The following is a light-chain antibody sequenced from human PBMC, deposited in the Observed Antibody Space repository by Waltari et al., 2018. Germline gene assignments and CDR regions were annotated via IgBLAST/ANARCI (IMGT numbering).Light chain of an antibody. Sequence: IQMTQSPSSLPASVGDRVTITCRASQSISSSLNWYQQIPGKAPKLLIYVASTLRSWVPSRFSGSGSGTDFSLTISSLQPEDFATYYCQQSYTTAFTFGQGTKLEIK. V-gene: IGKV1-39*01. CDR1: QSISSS. CDR3: QQSYTTAFT. CDR2: VAS. J-gene: IGKJ2*01.